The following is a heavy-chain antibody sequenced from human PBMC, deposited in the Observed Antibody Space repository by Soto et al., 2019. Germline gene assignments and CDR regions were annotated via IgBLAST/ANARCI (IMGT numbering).Heavy chain of an antibody. Sequence: PGESLKISSKGSGYSFTSYWSGWVRPLTGKGLEWMGIIYPVDSDTRYSPSFQGQVTISADKSISTAYLQWSSLKASDTAMYYCARTVAGDAMYYYYYMDVWGKGTTVTVSS. CDR3: ARTVAGDAMYYYYYMDV. CDR1: GYSFTSYW. CDR2: IYPVDSDT. V-gene: IGHV5-51*01. J-gene: IGHJ6*03. D-gene: IGHD2-2*01.